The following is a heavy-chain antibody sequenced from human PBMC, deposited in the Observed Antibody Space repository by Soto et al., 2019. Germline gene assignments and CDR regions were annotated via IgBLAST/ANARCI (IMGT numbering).Heavy chain of an antibody. Sequence: GGSLRLSCAASGFTFSSYGMHWVRQAPGKGLEWVAVISYDGSNKYYADSVKGRFTISRDNSKNTLYLQMNSLRAEDTAVYYCAKDSYYDFWSGYTAFWGQGTLVTVSS. J-gene: IGHJ4*02. V-gene: IGHV3-30*18. CDR2: ISYDGSNK. CDR1: GFTFSSYG. D-gene: IGHD3-3*01. CDR3: AKDSYYDFWSGYTAF.